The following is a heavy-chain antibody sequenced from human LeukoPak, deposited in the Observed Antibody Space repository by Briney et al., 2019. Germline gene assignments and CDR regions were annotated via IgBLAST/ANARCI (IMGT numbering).Heavy chain of an antibody. CDR2: ISSSSSTI. V-gene: IGHV3-48*01. CDR1: GFTFSSYS. J-gene: IGHJ3*02. CDR3: AVLGYSSSSGTFDI. Sequence: GGSLRLSCAASGFTFSSYSMNWVRQAPGKGLEWVSYISSSSSTIYYADSVKGRFTISRDNAKNSLYLQMNSLRAEDTAVYYCAVLGYSSSSGTFDIWGQGTMVTVSS. D-gene: IGHD6-13*01.